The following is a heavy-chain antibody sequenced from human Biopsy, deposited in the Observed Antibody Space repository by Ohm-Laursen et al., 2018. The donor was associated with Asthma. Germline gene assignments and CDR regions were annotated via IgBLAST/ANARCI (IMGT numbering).Heavy chain of an antibody. J-gene: IGHJ6*02. CDR2: ISVYNGNT. D-gene: IGHD3-10*01. Sequence: ASVKVSCKTSGYTFHSAGITWVRQAPGQGLEWMGWISVYNGNTKVAQKLQDRVTMITDTSTSTAYMELRSLRSDDTAVYFCARAVDYSHYYGIDVWGQGTTVTV. V-gene: IGHV1-18*01. CDR3: ARAVDYSHYYGIDV. CDR1: GYTFHSAG.